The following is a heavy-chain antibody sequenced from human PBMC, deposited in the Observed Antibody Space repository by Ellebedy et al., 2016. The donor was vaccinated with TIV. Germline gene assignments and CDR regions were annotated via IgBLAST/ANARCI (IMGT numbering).Heavy chain of an antibody. CDR2: INHSGST. Sequence: GSLRLSXAVYGGSFSGYYWSWIRQPPGKGLEWIGEINHSGSTNYNPSLKSRVTISVDTSKNQFSLKLSSVTAADTAVYYCARGQRVVVPAAIGRYYYYMDVWGKGTTVTVSS. V-gene: IGHV4-34*01. CDR1: GGSFSGYY. D-gene: IGHD2-2*01. J-gene: IGHJ6*03. CDR3: ARGQRVVVPAAIGRYYYYMDV.